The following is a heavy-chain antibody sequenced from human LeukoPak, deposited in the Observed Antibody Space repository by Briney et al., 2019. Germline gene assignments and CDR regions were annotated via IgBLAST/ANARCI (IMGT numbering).Heavy chain of an antibody. D-gene: IGHD1-26*01. V-gene: IGHV3-74*01. Sequence: GGSLRLSCAASGFTFSSYWMHWVRQAPGKGVVWVSRINSDGSSTSYADSVKGRFTISRDNAKNTLYLQMNSLRAEDTAVYYCARVQPNSGSYYDYWGQGTLVTVSS. CDR3: ARVQPNSGSYYDY. CDR1: GFTFSSYW. J-gene: IGHJ4*02. CDR2: INSDGSST.